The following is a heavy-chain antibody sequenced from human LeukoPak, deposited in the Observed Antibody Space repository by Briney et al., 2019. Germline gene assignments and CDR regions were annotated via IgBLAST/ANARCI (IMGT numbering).Heavy chain of an antibody. CDR1: GFTFSSYW. CDR3: ARAGITMVRGVRPHGMDV. V-gene: IGHV3-7*01. CDR2: IKQDGSEK. J-gene: IGHJ6*02. Sequence: GGSLRLSCAASGFTFSSYWMSWVRQAPGKGLEWVANIKQDGSEKYYVDSVKGRFTISRDNAKNSLYLQMNGLRAEDTAVYYCARAGITMVRGVRPHGMDVWGQGTTVTVSS. D-gene: IGHD3-10*01.